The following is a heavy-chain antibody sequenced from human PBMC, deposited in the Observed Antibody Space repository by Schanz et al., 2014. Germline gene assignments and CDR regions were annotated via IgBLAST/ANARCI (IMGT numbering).Heavy chain of an antibody. Sequence: DVQLLESGGGLVQPGGSLRLSCAASGFTFNSYAMTWVRQAPGKGLEWVSSISSSSSYIYYADSVKGRFTISRDNSENTLYLQMNSLSADDTAVFYCAKGMGYCSGGTCYDCYYYGLDVWGQGTTVTVSS. J-gene: IGHJ6*02. CDR2: ISSSSSYI. V-gene: IGHV3-21*04. CDR3: AKGMGYCSGGTCYDCYYYGLDV. D-gene: IGHD2-15*01. CDR1: GFTFNSYA.